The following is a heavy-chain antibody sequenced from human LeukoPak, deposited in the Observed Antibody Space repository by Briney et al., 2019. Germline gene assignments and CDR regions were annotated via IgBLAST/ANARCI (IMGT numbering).Heavy chain of an antibody. CDR1: GDSISSYY. Sequence: SETLSLTCTVSGDSISSYYWIWIRQPPGKGLEWIGYIYYSGSTNYNPSLKSRVTISVDTSKNQFSLKLSSVTAADTAVYYCARGTVVTPRWYFDLWGRGTLVTVSS. CDR3: ARGTVVTPRWYFDL. V-gene: IGHV4-59*12. J-gene: IGHJ2*01. CDR2: IYYSGST. D-gene: IGHD4-23*01.